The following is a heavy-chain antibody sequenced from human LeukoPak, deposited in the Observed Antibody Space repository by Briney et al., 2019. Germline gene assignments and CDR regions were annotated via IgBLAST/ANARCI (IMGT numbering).Heavy chain of an antibody. CDR1: GYRFTSYW. CDR2: IDPSESFT. Sequence: GESLKISCKGSGYRFTSYWISWVRQMPGEGLEWMGRIDPSESFTNYSPSFQGHVTISADKSINTSYLQWSSLKASDTAMYYCARFSPPYFSDSSGSSEYFQHWGQGTLVTVSS. J-gene: IGHJ1*01. D-gene: IGHD3-22*01. V-gene: IGHV5-10-1*01. CDR3: ARFSPPYFSDSSGSSEYFQH.